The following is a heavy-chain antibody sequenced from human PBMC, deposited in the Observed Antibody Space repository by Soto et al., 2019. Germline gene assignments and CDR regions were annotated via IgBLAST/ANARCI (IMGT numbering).Heavy chain of an antibody. J-gene: IGHJ5*02. V-gene: IGHV1-24*01. CDR3: ATDRYGDSHGWFDP. CDR1: GCTLTELS. Sequence: QVQLVQSGAEVKKLGASVKVSCKVYGCTLTELSMHWVRQAPGKGLEWMGGFDPEDGETIYAQKFQGRVTMTEDTSTDTAYIELSSLRSEDTAVYYCATDRYGDSHGWFDPWGQGTLVTVSS. CDR2: FDPEDGET. D-gene: IGHD4-17*01.